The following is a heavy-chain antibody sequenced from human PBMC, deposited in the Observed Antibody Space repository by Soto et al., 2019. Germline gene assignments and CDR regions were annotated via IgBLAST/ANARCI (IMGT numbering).Heavy chain of an antibody. V-gene: IGHV3-23*01. CDR2: MSDSGGST. D-gene: IGHD6-13*01. CDR1: GFTFSNYA. J-gene: IGHJ5*02. CDR3: AKTYRREQQPLQYNWFDP. Sequence: QPGGSLRLSCVVSGFTFSNYAMSWVRQAPGKGLEWVSSMSDSGGSTYYADSVKGRFTISRDNFKNTLYLQMNSLRADDTALYLCAKTYRREQQPLQYNWFDPWGQGTLVTVSS.